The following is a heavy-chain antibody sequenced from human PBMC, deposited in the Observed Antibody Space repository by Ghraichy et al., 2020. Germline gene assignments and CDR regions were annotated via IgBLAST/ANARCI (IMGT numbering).Heavy chain of an antibody. Sequence: SETLSLTCAVYGGSFSVYYWSWIRQPPGKGLEWIGEVNHSGSTNYNPSLKSRVTISVDTSKNQFSLRLSSLTAADTAVYYCARDRRHSGYENCGQGTLVTVSS. CDR3: ARDRRHSGYEN. V-gene: IGHV4-34*01. D-gene: IGHD5-12*01. CDR2: VNHSGST. CDR1: GGSFSVYY. J-gene: IGHJ4*02.